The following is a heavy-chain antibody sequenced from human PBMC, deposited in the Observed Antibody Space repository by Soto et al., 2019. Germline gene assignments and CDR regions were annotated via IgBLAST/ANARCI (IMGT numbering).Heavy chain of an antibody. V-gene: IGHV1-8*01. CDR1: GY. D-gene: IGHD2-15*01. J-gene: IGHJ4*02. Sequence: QVQLVQSGAEVKKPGASVKVSCKASGYINWVRQATGQGLEWMGWMNPNSGNTAYVQKFQGRVTMTRNTSISTAYMELSSLRSEDTAVYYCAREVVLRSFDYWGQGTLVTVSS. CDR3: AREVVLRSFDY. CDR2: MNPNSGNT.